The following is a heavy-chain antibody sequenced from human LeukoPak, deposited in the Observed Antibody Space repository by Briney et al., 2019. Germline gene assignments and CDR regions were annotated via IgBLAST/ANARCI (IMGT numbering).Heavy chain of an antibody. D-gene: IGHD5-18*01. V-gene: IGHV1-2*02. J-gene: IGHJ4*02. CDR3: ARAQGGYSYGYYFDY. Sequence: GASVKVSCKASGYTFTGYYMHWVRQAPGQGLEWMGWINPNSGGTNYAQKFQGRVTMTRDPSISTAYMELSRLRSDDTAVYYCARAQGGYSYGYYFDYWGQGTLVTVSS. CDR2: INPNSGGT. CDR1: GYTFTGYY.